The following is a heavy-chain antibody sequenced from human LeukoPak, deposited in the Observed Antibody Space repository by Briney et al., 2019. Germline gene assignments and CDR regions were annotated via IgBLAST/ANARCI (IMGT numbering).Heavy chain of an antibody. V-gene: IGHV4-59*01. Sequence: ASETLSLTCTVSGASISSYYWSWIRQPPGKGLEWIGYIYYSGSTNYNPSLKSRVTISVDTSKNQFSLRLSFVTAADTAVYYCARHRYYYDSSGYYYQPWGQGTLVTVSS. CDR1: GASISSYY. CDR3: ARHRYYYDSSGYYYQP. D-gene: IGHD3-22*01. J-gene: IGHJ5*02. CDR2: IYYSGST.